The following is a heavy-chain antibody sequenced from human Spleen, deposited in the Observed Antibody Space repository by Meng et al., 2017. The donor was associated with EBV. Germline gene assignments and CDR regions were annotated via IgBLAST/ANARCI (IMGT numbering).Heavy chain of an antibody. V-gene: IGHV1-3*01. CDR3: ARDLYDSSGSTFDY. D-gene: IGHD3-22*01. CDR1: GYTFTNYA. J-gene: IGHJ4*02. CDR2: INADNGDT. Sequence: QGHLVQSGAGVVQPGASVKVSCMASGYTFTNYAMHWVRQAPGQRLEWMGWINADNGDTKYSQRFQGRVTITRDTSASTAYMELSSLRSEDTAVYYCARDLYDSSGSTFDYWGQGTLVTVSS.